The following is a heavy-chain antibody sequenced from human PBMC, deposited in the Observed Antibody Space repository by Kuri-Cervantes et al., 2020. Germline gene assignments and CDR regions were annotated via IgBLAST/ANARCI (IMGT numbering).Heavy chain of an antibody. CDR1: GFTFSSYS. V-gene: IGHV3-21*01. D-gene: IGHD6-6*01. CDR3: ASRGHSSSSPVDY. J-gene: IGHJ4*02. CDR2: ISSSSSYI. Sequence: GESLKISCAASGFTFSSYSMNWVRQAPGKGLEWVSSISSSSSYIYYAGSVKGRFTISRDNAKNSLYLQMNSLRAEDTAVYYCASRGHSSSSPVDYWGQGTLVTVSS.